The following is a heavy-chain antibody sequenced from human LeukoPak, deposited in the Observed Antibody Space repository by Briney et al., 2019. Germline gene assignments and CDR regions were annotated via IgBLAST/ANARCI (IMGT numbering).Heavy chain of an antibody. J-gene: IGHJ4*02. CDR3: AKYRCSSTSCYFHYFDY. Sequence: GRSLRLSCAAPGFTFSSYGMHWVRQAPGKGLEWVAVISYDGSNKYYADSVKGRFTISRDNSKNTLYLQMNSLRAEDTAVYYCAKYRCSSTSCYFHYFDYWGQGTLVTVSS. CDR2: ISYDGSNK. V-gene: IGHV3-30*18. CDR1: GFTFSSYG. D-gene: IGHD2-2*01.